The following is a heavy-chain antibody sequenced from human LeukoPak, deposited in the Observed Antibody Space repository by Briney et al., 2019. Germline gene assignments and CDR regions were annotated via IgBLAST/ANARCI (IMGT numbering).Heavy chain of an antibody. CDR2: IYYSGST. CDR3: ARGESSKNSSSWYYFDY. Sequence: PSETLSLTCTVSGGSISSYYWSWIRQPPGKGLEWIGYIYYSGSTNYNPSLKSRVTISVDTSKNQFSLKLSSVTAADTAVYYCARGESSKNSSSWYYFDYWGQGTLVTVSS. CDR1: GGSISSYY. V-gene: IGHV4-59*12. J-gene: IGHJ4*02. D-gene: IGHD6-13*01.